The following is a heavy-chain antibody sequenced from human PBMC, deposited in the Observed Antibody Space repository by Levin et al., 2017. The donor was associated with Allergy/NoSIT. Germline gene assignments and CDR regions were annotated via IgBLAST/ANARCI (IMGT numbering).Heavy chain of an antibody. V-gene: IGHV4-61*01. CDR3: ARFRLGAAATLFDS. Sequence: SQTLSLTCAVSCGSISSGSYLWTWLRQPPGKGLEYIGHIFYSGRPNYNPSLQSRVAMSVDTSQNQIFLRLSSVTAADTALYYCARFRLGAAATLFDSWGQGTLVTVSS. J-gene: IGHJ4*02. D-gene: IGHD3-16*01. CDR2: IFYSGRP. CDR1: CGSISSGSYL.